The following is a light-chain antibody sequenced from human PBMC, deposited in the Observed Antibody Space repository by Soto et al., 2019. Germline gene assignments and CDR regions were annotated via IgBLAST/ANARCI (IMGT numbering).Light chain of an antibody. J-gene: IGKJ5*01. CDR2: CVS. CDR1: QNIHSY. Sequence: DIQMTQGPSSLSASVGDRVTLTCRASQNIHSYLNWYKQTPGKPPELLRFCVSNLESGVPSRFSGSGAGTDFTLTISSLQPEDFATYYCAQTYSTPVTFGQGTRLEIK. CDR3: AQTYSTPVT. V-gene: IGKV1-39*01.